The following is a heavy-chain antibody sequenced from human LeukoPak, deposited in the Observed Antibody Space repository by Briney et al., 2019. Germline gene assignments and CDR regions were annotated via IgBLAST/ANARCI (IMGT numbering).Heavy chain of an antibody. CDR1: GGSISSYY. J-gene: IGHJ5*02. CDR3: ARNKDSSGWYEWFDP. CDR2: IYSSGST. V-gene: IGHV4-4*07. D-gene: IGHD6-19*01. Sequence: SETLSLTCTFSGGSISSYYWSWIRQPAGKGLEWIERIYSSGSTNYNPSLKSLVTMSVDTSTNQFSLKLRSVTAADTAVYYYARNKDSSGWYEWFDPWGQGTLVTVSS.